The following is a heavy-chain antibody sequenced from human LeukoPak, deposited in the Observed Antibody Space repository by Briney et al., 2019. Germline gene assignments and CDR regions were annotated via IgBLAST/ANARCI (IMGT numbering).Heavy chain of an antibody. CDR3: ARDGGGYCSSTSCYGAFDY. D-gene: IGHD2-2*01. CDR1: GFTFSSYA. CDR2: ISYDGSNK. J-gene: IGHJ4*02. Sequence: PGGSLRLSCAASGFTFSSYAMHWVRQAPGKGLEWVAVISYDGSNKYYADSVKGRFTISRDNSKNTLYLQMNSLRAEDTALYYCARDGGGYCSSTSCYGAFDYWGQGTLVTVSS. V-gene: IGHV3-30*04.